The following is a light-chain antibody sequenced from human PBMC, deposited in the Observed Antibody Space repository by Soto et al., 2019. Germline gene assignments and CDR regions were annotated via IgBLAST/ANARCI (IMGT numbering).Light chain of an antibody. CDR3: SSYTDYNPLVI. CDR1: SSDVGGYNY. CDR2: EVT. Sequence: QSVLTQPASVSGSPGQSITISCTGTSSDVGGYNYVSWYQQHPGIAPKLIIYEVTNRPSGVSDRFSGSKSGNTASLTISGLQPEDEGDYYCSSYTDYNPLVIFGGGTKLTVL. J-gene: IGLJ2*01. V-gene: IGLV2-14*01.